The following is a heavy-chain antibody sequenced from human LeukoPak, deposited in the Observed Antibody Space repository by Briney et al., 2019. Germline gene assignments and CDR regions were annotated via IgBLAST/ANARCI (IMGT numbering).Heavy chain of an antibody. Sequence: GGSLRLSCTASGFTFDDYGMSWVRQAPGKGLEWVSAISGVGDATYYADSVKGRFTVSRDNSKNTLDLQMNSLRAEDTAVYYCARDGWFGELPPGDFDYWGQGTLVTVSS. CDR2: ISGVGDAT. D-gene: IGHD3-10*01. CDR1: GFTFDDYG. V-gene: IGHV3-23*01. J-gene: IGHJ4*02. CDR3: ARDGWFGELPPGDFDY.